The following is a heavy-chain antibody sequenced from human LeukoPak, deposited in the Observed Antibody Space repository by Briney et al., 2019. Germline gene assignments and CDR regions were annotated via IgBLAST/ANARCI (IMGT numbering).Heavy chain of an antibody. J-gene: IGHJ4*02. V-gene: IGHV3-49*03. CDR3: VRYSGDADY. Sequence: GRSLRLSCTASGFTFDNCAMSWFRQAPGKGLEWVGFIRSKIYGGTTEYAASVKGRFTISRDDSKSIAYLQMTSLKSEDTAVYYCVRYSGDADYWGQGTLVTVSS. D-gene: IGHD5-12*01. CDR1: GFTFDNCA. CDR2: IRSKIYGGTT.